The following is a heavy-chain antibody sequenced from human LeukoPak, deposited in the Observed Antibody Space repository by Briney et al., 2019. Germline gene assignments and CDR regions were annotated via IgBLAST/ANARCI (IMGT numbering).Heavy chain of an antibody. V-gene: IGHV3-21*04. J-gene: IGHJ4*02. CDR1: RFTFSSYS. D-gene: IGHD4/OR15-4a*01. CDR3: ARRAGAYSHPYDY. CDR2: ISSTGSYI. Sequence: GGSLRLSCAASRFTFSSYSMNWVRQAPGKGLEWVSSISSTGSYIYYADSVKGRFTISRDNSKNTLYLQMNSLRAEDTAVYYCARRAGAYSHPYDYWGQGTLVTVSS.